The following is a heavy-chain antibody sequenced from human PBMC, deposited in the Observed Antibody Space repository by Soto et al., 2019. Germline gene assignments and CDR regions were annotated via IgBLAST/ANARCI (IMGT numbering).Heavy chain of an antibody. CDR3: ARVGYCSGGSCYSSHPNRHVYYYYGMDV. V-gene: IGHV4-31*03. J-gene: IGHJ6*02. CDR2: IYYSGST. D-gene: IGHD2-15*01. CDR1: GGSISSGGYY. Sequence: SETLSLTCTVSGGSISSGGYYWSWIRQHPGKGLEWIGYIYYSGSTYYNPSLKSRVTISVDTSKNQFSLKLSSVTAADTAVYYCARVGYCSGGSCYSSHPNRHVYYYYGMDVWGQGTTVTVSS.